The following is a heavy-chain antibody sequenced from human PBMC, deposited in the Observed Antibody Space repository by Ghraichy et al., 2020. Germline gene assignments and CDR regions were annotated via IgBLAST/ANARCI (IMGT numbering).Heavy chain of an antibody. CDR2: IYYSGST. Sequence: SETLSLTCTVSGGSISSGGYYWSWIRQHPGKGLEWIGYIYYSGSTYYNPSLKSRVTISVDTSKNQFSLKLSSVTAADTAVYYCARDSGTLGGGMDVWGQGTTVTVSS. CDR1: GGSISSGGYY. J-gene: IGHJ6*02. V-gene: IGHV4-31*03. D-gene: IGHD7-27*01. CDR3: ARDSGTLGGGMDV.